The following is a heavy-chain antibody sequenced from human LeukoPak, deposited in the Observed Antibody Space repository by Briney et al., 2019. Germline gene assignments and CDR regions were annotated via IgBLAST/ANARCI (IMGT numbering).Heavy chain of an antibody. CDR2: ISYDGSNK. Sequence: PGGSLRLSCAASGFNFSSYAMHWVRQAPGRELEGVAVISYDGSNKYYADSVKGRFTISRDNSKNTLYLQMNSLRAEDTAVYYCARSSSGWYGSFDYWAREPWSPSPQ. CDR3: ARSSSGWYGSFDY. J-gene: IGHJ4*02. V-gene: IGHV3-30*04. CDR1: GFNFSSYA. D-gene: IGHD6-19*01.